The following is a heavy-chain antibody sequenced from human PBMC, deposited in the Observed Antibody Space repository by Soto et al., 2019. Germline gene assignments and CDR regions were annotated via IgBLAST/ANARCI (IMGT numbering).Heavy chain of an antibody. J-gene: IGHJ5*02. D-gene: IGHD3-10*01. V-gene: IGHV3-21*01. CDR3: ARDTYFYGSGSYGP. Sequence: GGSLRLSCAASGFPFSSYSMNWVRPAPGKGLEWVSSISSSSSYIYYADSVKGRFTISRDNAKNSLYLQMNSLRAEDTAVYYCARDTYFYGSGSYGPWGQGTLVTVSS. CDR2: ISSSSSYI. CDR1: GFPFSSYS.